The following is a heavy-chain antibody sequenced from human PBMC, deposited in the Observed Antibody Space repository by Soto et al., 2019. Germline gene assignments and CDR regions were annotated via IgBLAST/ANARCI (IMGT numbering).Heavy chain of an antibody. Sequence: PSETLSLTCTFSGGSVSSGSYYWSWIRQPPGKGLEWIGYIYYSGSTNYNPSLKSRVTISVDTSKNRFSLKLSSVTAADTAVYYCAREVEYQHYYYGMDVWGQGTTVTVSS. D-gene: IGHD2-2*01. V-gene: IGHV4-61*01. CDR1: GGSVSSGSYY. CDR2: IYYSGST. J-gene: IGHJ6*02. CDR3: AREVEYQHYYYGMDV.